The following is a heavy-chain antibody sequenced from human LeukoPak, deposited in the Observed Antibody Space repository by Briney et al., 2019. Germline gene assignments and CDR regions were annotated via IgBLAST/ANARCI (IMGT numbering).Heavy chain of an antibody. CDR2: IYPGDSDT. V-gene: IGHV5-51*01. J-gene: IGHJ4*02. Sequence: GESLKISCKGSGYSFTSYWIGWVRRMPGKGLEWMGIIYPGDSDTRYSPSFQGQVTISADKSISTAYLQWSSLKASDTAMYYCARHPLDSSGYYYFDYWGQGTLVTVSS. CDR3: ARHPLDSSGYYYFDY. D-gene: IGHD3-22*01. CDR1: GYSFTSYW.